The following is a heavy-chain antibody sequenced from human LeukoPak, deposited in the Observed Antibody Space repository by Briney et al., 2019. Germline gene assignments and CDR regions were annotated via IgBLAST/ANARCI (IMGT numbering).Heavy chain of an antibody. V-gene: IGHV1-46*01. J-gene: IGHJ4*02. CDR3: ATDSKGSWGFDY. D-gene: IGHD6-13*01. Sequence: ASVKVSCKASGYTFTYYYMHWVRQAPGQGLEWMGIINPSSGSTSYAQKFQGRVTMTEDTSTDTAYMELSSLRSEDTAVYYCATDSKGSWGFDYWGQGTLVTVSS. CDR2: INPSSGST. CDR1: GYTFTYYY.